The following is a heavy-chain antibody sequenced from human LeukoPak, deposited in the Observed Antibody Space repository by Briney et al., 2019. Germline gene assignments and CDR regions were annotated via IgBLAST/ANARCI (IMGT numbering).Heavy chain of an antibody. CDR3: ARVPAMRAFDI. J-gene: IGHJ3*02. V-gene: IGHV4-39*07. CDR2: IYYSGST. CDR1: GGSISSSSYY. D-gene: IGHD2-2*01. Sequence: SETLSLTCTVSGGSISSSSYYWGWIRQPPGKGLEWIGSIYYSGSTYYNPSLKSRVIISVDKSKNQFSLNLTSVTAADTAVYYCARVPAMRAFDIWGQGTMVTVSS.